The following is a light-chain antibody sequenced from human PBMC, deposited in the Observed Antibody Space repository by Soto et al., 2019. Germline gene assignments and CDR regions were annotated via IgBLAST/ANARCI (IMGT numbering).Light chain of an antibody. J-gene: IGLJ3*02. V-gene: IGLV1-40*01. CDR3: QSYDSSLSGVV. Sequence: QPVLTQPPSVSGAPGQRVTFSCTGSRSNIGAGYDVHWYQQLPGTAPKLLIYANFNRPSGVPDRFSGSKSGTSASLAITGLQAEDEADYYCQSYDSSLSGVVFGGGTKVTVL. CDR2: ANF. CDR1: RSNIGAGYD.